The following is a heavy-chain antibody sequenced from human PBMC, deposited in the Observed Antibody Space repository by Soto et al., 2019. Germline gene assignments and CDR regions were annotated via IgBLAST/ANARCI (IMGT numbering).Heavy chain of an antibody. J-gene: IGHJ4*02. CDR2: IYYSGST. CDR1: GGSISSGGYY. D-gene: IGHD3-22*01. V-gene: IGHV4-31*03. Sequence: SETLSLTCTVSGGSISSGGYYWSWIRQHPGKGLEWIGYIYYSGSTYYNPSLKSRVTISVDTSKNQFSLKLSSVTAADTAVYYCARETSYYYDSSGYYYTLDYWGQGTLVTVSS. CDR3: ARETSYYYDSSGYYYTLDY.